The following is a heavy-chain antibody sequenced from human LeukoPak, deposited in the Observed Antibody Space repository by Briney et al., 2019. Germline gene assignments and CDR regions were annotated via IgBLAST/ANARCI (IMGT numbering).Heavy chain of an antibody. CDR2: ISSSGSTI. V-gene: IGHV3-48*03. J-gene: IGHJ6*02. CDR1: GSTFSSYE. Sequence: GGSLRLSCAASGSTFSSYEMNWVRQAPGKGLEWVSYISSSGSTIYYADSVKGRFTISRDSAKNSLYLQMNSLRDEDTAVYYCAGSGPQGGYYYGMDVWGQGTTVTVS. D-gene: IGHD3-10*01. CDR3: AGSGPQGGYYYGMDV.